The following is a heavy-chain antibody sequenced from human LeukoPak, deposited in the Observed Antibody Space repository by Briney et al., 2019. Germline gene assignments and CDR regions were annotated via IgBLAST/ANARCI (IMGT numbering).Heavy chain of an antibody. D-gene: IGHD3-10*01. CDR1: GGSISSSSYY. CDR2: TYYSGST. CDR3: ASVRRGFGESSKYYSYYYMDV. J-gene: IGHJ6*03. Sequence: SETLSLTCTVSGGSISSSSYYWGWIRQPPGKGLEWIGSTYYSGSTYYNPSLKSRVTISVDTSKNQLSLKLSAVTAADTAVYYCASVRRGFGESSKYYSYYYMDVWGNGTTVPIS. V-gene: IGHV4-39*01.